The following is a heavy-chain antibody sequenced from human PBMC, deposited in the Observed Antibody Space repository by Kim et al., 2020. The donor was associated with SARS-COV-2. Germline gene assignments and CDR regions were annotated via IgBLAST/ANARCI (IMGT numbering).Heavy chain of an antibody. V-gene: IGHV3-21*01. CDR3: ARGSRDYYDRSGYYRTDYDFGMDV. CDR1: GFTFSSYS. Sequence: GGSLRLSCAASGFTFSSYSMNWVRQAPGKGLEWVSSISISSSYIYYADSVKGRFTISRDNAKNSLYLQMNSLRAEDTAVYYCARGSRDYYDRSGYYRTDYDFGMDVWGQGPTGTVPS. J-gene: IGHJ6*02. CDR2: ISISSSYI. D-gene: IGHD3-22*01.